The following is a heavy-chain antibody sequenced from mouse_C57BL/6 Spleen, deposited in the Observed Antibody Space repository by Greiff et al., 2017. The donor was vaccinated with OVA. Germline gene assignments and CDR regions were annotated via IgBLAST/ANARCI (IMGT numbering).Heavy chain of an antibody. CDR3: ARRHYGSSLDAMDY. CDR2: IYPGSGNT. Sequence: QVQLQPSGAELVRPGASVKLSCKASGYTFTDYYINWVKQRPGQGLEWIARIYPGSGNTYYNEKFKGKATLTAEKSSSTAYMQLSSLTSEDSAVYFCARRHYGSSLDAMDYWGQGTSVTVSS. J-gene: IGHJ4*01. D-gene: IGHD1-1*01. CDR1: GYTFTDYY. V-gene: IGHV1-76*01.